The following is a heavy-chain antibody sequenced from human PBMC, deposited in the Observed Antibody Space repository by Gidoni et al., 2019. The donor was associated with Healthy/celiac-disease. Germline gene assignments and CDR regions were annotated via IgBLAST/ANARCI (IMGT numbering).Heavy chain of an antibody. J-gene: IGHJ6*03. CDR3: ARRNYGDYVKGHYMDV. D-gene: IGHD4-17*01. CDR1: GYNFTSYW. V-gene: IGHV5-51*01. CDR2: IYHGDSAT. Sequence: EVQLVQSGAAVTKPGESLKIHCTGSGYNFTSYWIGWVRQMPGKGLEWMGIIYHGDSATRYSPSCQVQVTISADKSISTAYLQWSSLKASDTAMYYCARRNYGDYVKGHYMDVWGKGTTVTVSS.